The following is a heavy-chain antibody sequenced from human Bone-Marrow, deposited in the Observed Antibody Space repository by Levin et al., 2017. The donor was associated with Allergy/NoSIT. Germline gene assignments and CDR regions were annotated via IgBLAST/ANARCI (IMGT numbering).Heavy chain of an antibody. Sequence: KISCKASGGTFSSYTISWVRQAPGQGLEWMGRIIPILGIANYAQKFQGRVTITADKSTSTAYMELSSLRSEDTAVYYCASRAYYDSSGLVDYWGQGTLVTVSS. CDR3: ASRAYYDSSGLVDY. CDR2: IIPILGIA. D-gene: IGHD3-22*01. V-gene: IGHV1-69*02. CDR1: GGTFSSYT. J-gene: IGHJ4*02.